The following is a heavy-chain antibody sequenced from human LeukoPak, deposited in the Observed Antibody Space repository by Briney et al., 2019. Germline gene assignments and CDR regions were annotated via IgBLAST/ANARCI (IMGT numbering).Heavy chain of an antibody. Sequence: PGGSLRLSCAGSGFTFSSNWMSWVRQAPGKGLEWVANIKQDGSQKYYVDSVKGRFTISRDNAKKSLYLQMNSLRAEDTAVYYCARGGSYLSAFDIWGQGTMVTVSS. J-gene: IGHJ3*02. CDR2: IKQDGSQK. CDR3: ARGGSYLSAFDI. D-gene: IGHD1-26*01. V-gene: IGHV3-7*03. CDR1: GFTFSSNW.